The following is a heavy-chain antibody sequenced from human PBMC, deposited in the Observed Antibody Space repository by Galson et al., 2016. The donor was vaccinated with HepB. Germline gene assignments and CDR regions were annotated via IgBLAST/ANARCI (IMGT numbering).Heavy chain of an antibody. V-gene: IGHV1-18*01. CDR1: GYIFSNFA. CDR2: ISGYDGST. Sequence: CKASGYIFSNFAISWVRQAPGQGLEWTGWISGYDGSTKSAQKFQDRVSMTIDTSTNTAYMELRSLRSDDTAMYFCARGFRRGRAVAFGFWGQGTLVTVSS. CDR3: ARGFRRGRAVAFGF. D-gene: IGHD6-19*01. J-gene: IGHJ4*02.